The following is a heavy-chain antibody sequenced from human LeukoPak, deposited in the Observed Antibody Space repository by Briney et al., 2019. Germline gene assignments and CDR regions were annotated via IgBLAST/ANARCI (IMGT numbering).Heavy chain of an antibody. CDR3: AREANYYGSGSYFEGTFDY. Sequence: SETLSLTCKVSGVSITTYYWSWIRQSPGKGLEWIGYISHTGTTGYNPSLKSRVTSSVDTSRNEFSLKLTSVTAADTAVYYCAREANYYGSGSYFEGTFDYWGQGSLVTVSS. V-gene: IGHV4-59*13. CDR1: GVSITTYY. D-gene: IGHD3-10*01. CDR2: ISHTGTT. J-gene: IGHJ4*02.